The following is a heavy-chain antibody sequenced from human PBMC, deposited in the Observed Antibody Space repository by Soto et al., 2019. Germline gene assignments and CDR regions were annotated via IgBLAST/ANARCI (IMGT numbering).Heavy chain of an antibody. V-gene: IGHV5-10-1*01. J-gene: IGHJ6*02. D-gene: IGHD2-21*01. CDR2: IDPSDSYT. CDR1: GYSFTSYW. CDR3: ARRLIPPGHRNYYYYYGMDV. Sequence: PGESLKISCKGSGYSFTSYWISWVRQMPGKGLEWMGRIDPSDSYTNYSPSFQGHVTISADKSISTAYLQWSSLKASDTAMYYCARRLIPPGHRNYYYYYGMDVWGQGTTVTVSS.